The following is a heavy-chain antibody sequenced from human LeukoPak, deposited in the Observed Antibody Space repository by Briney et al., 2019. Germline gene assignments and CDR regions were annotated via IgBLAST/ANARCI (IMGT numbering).Heavy chain of an antibody. CDR3: ARDEVAGRFDY. D-gene: IGHD6-19*01. Sequence: PSQTLSLTCTVSGGSISSGSYYWRWVRQPAGRGVEWVGRIYTSGSTNYNPSLKSRVTISVDPSKNQFSLKLSSVTAADTAVYYCARDEVAGRFDYWGQGTLVTVSS. CDR2: IYTSGST. CDR1: GGSISSGSYY. V-gene: IGHV4-61*02. J-gene: IGHJ4*02.